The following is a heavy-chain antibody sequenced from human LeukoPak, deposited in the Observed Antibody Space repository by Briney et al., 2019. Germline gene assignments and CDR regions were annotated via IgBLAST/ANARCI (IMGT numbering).Heavy chain of an antibody. CDR2: INPNSGGT. V-gene: IGHV1-2*02. Sequence: ASVKVSCKASGSTFTGYYMHWVRQAPGQGLEWMGWINPNSGGTNYAQKFQGRVTMTRDTSISTAYMELSRLRSNDTAVYYCARVGLRFLEWLLTYWGQGTLVTVSS. D-gene: IGHD3-3*01. CDR3: ARVGLRFLEWLLTY. CDR1: GSTFTGYY. J-gene: IGHJ4*02.